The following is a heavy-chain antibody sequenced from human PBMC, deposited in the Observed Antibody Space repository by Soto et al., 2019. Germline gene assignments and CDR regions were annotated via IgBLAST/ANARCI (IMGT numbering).Heavy chain of an antibody. CDR2: MSGSGGST. CDR1: GFSFSSYA. Sequence: VGSLRLSWAPSGFSFSSYAVGCVRQAPRRWLAWVSAMSGSGGSTYYEDSVKGRFTISRDNSKNTLYLQMNSLRAEDTAVYYCAKHGGCSWYFDYWGQGTLVTVSS. V-gene: IGHV3-23*01. J-gene: IGHJ4*02. D-gene: IGHD6-13*01. CDR3: AKHGGCSWYFDY.